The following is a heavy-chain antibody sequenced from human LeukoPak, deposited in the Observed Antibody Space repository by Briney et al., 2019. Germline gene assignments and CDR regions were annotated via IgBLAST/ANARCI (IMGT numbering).Heavy chain of an antibody. CDR2: ITRGGTTI. CDR1: GFTFSNYN. CDR3: ARDLGGYDRYWYFDL. Sequence: GGSLRLSCAASGFTFSNYNVNWVRQAPGKGLEWVSYITRGGTTIYYADSVKGRFTISRDNAKNSLYLQMNSLRAEDTAVYYCARDLGGYDRYWYFDLWGRGTLVTVSS. J-gene: IGHJ2*01. V-gene: IGHV3-48*01. D-gene: IGHD5-12*01.